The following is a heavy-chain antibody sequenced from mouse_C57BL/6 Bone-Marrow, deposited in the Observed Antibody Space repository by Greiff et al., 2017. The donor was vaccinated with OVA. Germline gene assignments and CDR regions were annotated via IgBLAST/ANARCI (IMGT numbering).Heavy chain of an antibody. D-gene: IGHD1-1*01. Sequence: QVQLKESGPGLVQPSQSLSITCTVSGFSLTSYGVHWVRQPPGKGLEWLGVIWSGGSTDYNAAFISRLSISKDNSKSQVFFKMNSLQADDTAIYYCAKNEGGYYYGSSYAMDYWGQGTSVTVSS. V-gene: IGHV2-4*01. J-gene: IGHJ4*01. CDR2: IWSGGST. CDR1: GFSLTSYG. CDR3: AKNEGGYYYGSSYAMDY.